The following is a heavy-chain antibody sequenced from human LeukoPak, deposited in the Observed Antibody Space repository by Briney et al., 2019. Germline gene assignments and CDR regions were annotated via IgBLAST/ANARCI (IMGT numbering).Heavy chain of an antibody. D-gene: IGHD6-19*01. CDR2: INGGNT. Sequence: PGGCLRLSCAASGFTLTNYAMNWVRQAPGKGLEWVSGINGGNTYYADSVRGRFTISRASSKNTLYMHIDFLKSEDTAVYLCAKGFTTGWSEGYLDCWGQGTLVSVSS. V-gene: IGHV3-23*01. CDR1: GFTLTNYA. CDR3: AKGFTTGWSEGYLDC. J-gene: IGHJ4*02.